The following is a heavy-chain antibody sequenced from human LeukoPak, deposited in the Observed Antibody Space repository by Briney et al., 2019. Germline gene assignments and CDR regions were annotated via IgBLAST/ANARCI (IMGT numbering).Heavy chain of an antibody. Sequence: PGGSLRLSCAASGSTFSSYEMNWVRQAPGKGLEWVSYISSSGSTIYYADSVKGRFTISRDNAKNSLYLQMNSLRAEDTAVYYCARVLITMIVVVTDYYGMDVWGQGTTVTVSS. CDR3: ARVLITMIVVVTDYYGMDV. CDR2: ISSSGSTI. V-gene: IGHV3-48*03. J-gene: IGHJ6*02. CDR1: GSTFSSYE. D-gene: IGHD3-22*01.